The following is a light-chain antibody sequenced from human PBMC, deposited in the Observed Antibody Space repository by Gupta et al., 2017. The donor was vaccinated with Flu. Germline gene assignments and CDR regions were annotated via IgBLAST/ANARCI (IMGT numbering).Light chain of an antibody. CDR3: QQYYSSPQT. CDR2: WAS. V-gene: IGKV4-1*01. CDR1: QSILYSSNHKNY. J-gene: IGKJ1*01. Sequence: DIVMTQSPDSLTVSLGERATIKCESSQSILYSSNHKNYLAWYQQKLGQPPKLLIYWASTRESGVPDRFSGSGSGTDFTLTISSLQAEDVAVYYCQQYYSSPQTFGQGTXVEIK.